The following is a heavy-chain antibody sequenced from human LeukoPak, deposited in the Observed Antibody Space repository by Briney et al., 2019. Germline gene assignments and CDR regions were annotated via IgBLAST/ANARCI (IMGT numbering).Heavy chain of an antibody. CDR2: IYPGDSDT. Sequence: GESLKISCKGSGYSFTNYWIGWVRQMPGKGLEWMGIIYPGDSDTRYSPSFQGQVTISADKSISTAYLQWSSLKASDTAMYYCARSVAAGTPLSFFDYWGQGTLVTVSS. D-gene: IGHD6-13*01. CDR3: ARSVAAGTPLSFFDY. CDR1: GYSFTNYW. J-gene: IGHJ4*02. V-gene: IGHV5-51*01.